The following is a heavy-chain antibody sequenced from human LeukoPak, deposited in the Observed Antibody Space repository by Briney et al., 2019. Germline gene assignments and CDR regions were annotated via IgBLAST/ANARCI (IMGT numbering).Heavy chain of an antibody. V-gene: IGHV3-7*01. CDR3: ARDLAYCGGECYSGDAFDI. J-gene: IGHJ3*02. D-gene: IGHD2-21*01. CDR2: IKQDGSEK. Sequence: GGSLRLSCAASGFTLSRYWMSWVRQAPGKGLEWVANIKQDGSEKYYVDSVKGRFTISRDNAKNTLYLQMNSLRAEDTDVYYCARDLAYCGGECYSGDAFDIWGQGTMVTVSS. CDR1: GFTLSRYW.